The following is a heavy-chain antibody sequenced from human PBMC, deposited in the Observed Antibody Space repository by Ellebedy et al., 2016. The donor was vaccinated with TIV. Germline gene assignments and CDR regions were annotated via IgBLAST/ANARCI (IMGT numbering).Heavy chain of an antibody. Sequence: GESLKISXAASGFTFSSYGMHWVRQAPGKGLEWVAVISYDGSNKYYADSVKGRFTISRDNSKNTLYLQMNSLRAEDTAVYYCARDGDYYGSGSRYGMDVWGQGTTVTVSS. CDR2: ISYDGSNK. J-gene: IGHJ6*02. CDR3: ARDGDYYGSGSRYGMDV. V-gene: IGHV3-30*03. D-gene: IGHD3-10*01. CDR1: GFTFSSYG.